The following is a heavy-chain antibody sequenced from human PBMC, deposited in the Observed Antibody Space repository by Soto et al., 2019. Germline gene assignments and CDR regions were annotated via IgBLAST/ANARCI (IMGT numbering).Heavy chain of an antibody. D-gene: IGHD1-26*01. Sequence: ASVKVSCKASGYTFTGYYMHWVRQAPGQGLEWMGWINPNSGGTNYAQKFQGRVTMTRDTSISTAYMELSRLRSDDTAVYYCARAIVGATLPDLDWFDPWGQGTLVTVSS. CDR2: INPNSGGT. CDR3: ARAIVGATLPDLDWFDP. V-gene: IGHV1-2*02. CDR1: GYTFTGYY. J-gene: IGHJ5*02.